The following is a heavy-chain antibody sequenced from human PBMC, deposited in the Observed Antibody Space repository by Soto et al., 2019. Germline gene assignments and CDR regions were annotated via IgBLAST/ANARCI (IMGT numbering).Heavy chain of an antibody. CDR2: FDPEDGET. CDR3: ATFPPVYYDSSGYFGY. CDR1: GYTFTSYD. V-gene: IGHV1-24*01. J-gene: IGHJ4*02. Sequence: GGSVKVSCKASGYTFTSYDINWVRQATGQGLEWMGGFDPEDGETIYAQKFQGRVTMTEDTSTDTAYMELSSLRSEDTAVYYCATFPPVYYDSSGYFGYWGQGTLVTVSS. D-gene: IGHD3-22*01.